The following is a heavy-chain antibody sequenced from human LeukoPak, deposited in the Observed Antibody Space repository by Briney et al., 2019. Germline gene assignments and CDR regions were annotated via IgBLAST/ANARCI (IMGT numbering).Heavy chain of an antibody. CDR1: GYTFTNYG. J-gene: IGHJ4*02. Sequence: ASVKVSCKASGYTFTNYGLSWVRQAPGQGLEWMGWITAYNGHTHYAQNLQGRLTMTTDTSTSTAYMELRSLRSDDTAVYYCARRYYYDSSGYPHFDYWGQGTPVTVSS. D-gene: IGHD3-22*01. CDR2: ITAYNGHT. V-gene: IGHV1-18*01. CDR3: ARRYYYDSSGYPHFDY.